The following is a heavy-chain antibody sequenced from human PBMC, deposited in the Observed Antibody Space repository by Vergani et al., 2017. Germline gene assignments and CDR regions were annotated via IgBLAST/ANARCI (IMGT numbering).Heavy chain of an antibody. Sequence: QVQLQESGPGLVKPSETLSLTCTVSGGSVSSGSYYWSWIRQPPGKGLEWIGYIYYSGSTNYHPSLKSRVTISVHTSKNQFSLKLSSVTAADTAVYYCARGGWEPYYFDYWGQGTLVTVSS. CDR2: IYYSGST. D-gene: IGHD1-26*01. V-gene: IGHV4-61*01. CDR3: ARGGWEPYYFDY. CDR1: GGSVSSGSYY. J-gene: IGHJ4*02.